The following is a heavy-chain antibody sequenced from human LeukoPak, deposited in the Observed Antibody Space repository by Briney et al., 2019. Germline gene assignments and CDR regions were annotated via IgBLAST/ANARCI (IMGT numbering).Heavy chain of an antibody. CDR3: ARGSRFSAAGKAASDI. CDR1: GYTFTDYY. D-gene: IGHD6-13*01. J-gene: IGHJ3*02. CDR2: INPNSGGT. Sequence: ASVKVSCKASGYTFTDYYTHWVRQAPGQGLEWMGWINPNSGGTNYAQTFQGGVTMTGDTHISTAYMELSRLKSDDTAVYYCARGSRFSAAGKAASDIWGQGTMVTVSS. V-gene: IGHV1-2*02.